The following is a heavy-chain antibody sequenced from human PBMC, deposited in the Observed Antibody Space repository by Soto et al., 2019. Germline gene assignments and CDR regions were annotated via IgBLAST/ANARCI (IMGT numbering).Heavy chain of an antibody. CDR1: GFTFSSYA. CDR2: ISESGGST. Sequence: EVQLLDSGGRLVQPGGSLRLSCAASGFTFSSYAMSWVRQAPGKGLEWVSSISESGGSTSYAESVRGRFTISRDDSKNTLYLQMNSLRAEDTAVYYCAKPSVPRPRKTVTFDFWGQGTLVTVSS. V-gene: IGHV3-23*01. J-gene: IGHJ5*01. CDR3: AKPSVPRPRKTVTFDF. D-gene: IGHD4-17*01.